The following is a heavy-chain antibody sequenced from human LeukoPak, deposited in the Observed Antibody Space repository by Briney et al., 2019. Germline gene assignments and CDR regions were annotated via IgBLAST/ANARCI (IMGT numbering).Heavy chain of an antibody. CDR1: GYTFTSYD. CDR2: MNPNSGNT. D-gene: IGHD3-10*01. CDR3: ARASYSSNYYYYYMDV. Sequence: ASVKVSCKASGYTFTSYDINWVRQAPGQGLEWMGWMNPNSGNTGYAQKFQGRVTMTTDTSTSTAYMELRSLRSDDTAVYYCARASYSSNYYYYYMDVWGKGTTVTVSS. V-gene: IGHV1-8*01. J-gene: IGHJ6*03.